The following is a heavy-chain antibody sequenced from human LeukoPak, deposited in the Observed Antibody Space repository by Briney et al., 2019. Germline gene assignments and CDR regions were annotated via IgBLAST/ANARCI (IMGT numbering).Heavy chain of an antibody. V-gene: IGHV1-18*01. CDR1: GGTFSSYA. CDR3: ARDKGGNPYYFDY. Sequence: ASVKVSCKASGGTFSSYAVSWVRQAPGQGLEWMGWIGAYNGNTNYAQKLQGRVTMTTDTSTSTAYMELRSLRSDDTAVYYCARDKGGNPYYFDYWGQGTLVTVSS. J-gene: IGHJ4*02. CDR2: IGAYNGNT. D-gene: IGHD4-23*01.